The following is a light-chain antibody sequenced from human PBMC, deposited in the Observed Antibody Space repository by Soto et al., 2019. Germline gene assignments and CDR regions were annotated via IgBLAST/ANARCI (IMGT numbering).Light chain of an antibody. CDR3: QQYYEWPRT. J-gene: IGKJ1*01. V-gene: IGKV3-15*01. Sequence: IVLTQSPGTLSLAPGDRATLSCRASQTVTNNDLAWYQQQPGQAPRLLIHGASTRAPDIPARFIGSGSGTEFTLTISGLQSEDFAVYYCQQYYEWPRTFGQGTKVDI. CDR2: GAS. CDR1: QTVTNN.